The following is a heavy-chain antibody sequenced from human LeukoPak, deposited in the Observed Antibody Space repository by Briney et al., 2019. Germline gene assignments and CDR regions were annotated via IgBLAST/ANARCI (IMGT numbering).Heavy chain of an antibody. J-gene: IGHJ4*02. CDR3: AKVGFGWRVAAYYFDY. V-gene: IGHV3-23*01. D-gene: IGHD1-26*01. CDR2: ISGSGGST. Sequence: PGGSLRLSCAASGFTFSSYAMSWVRQAPGKGLEWVSAISGSGGSTYYADSVKGRFTISRDNSKSTLYLQMNSLRAEDTAVYYCAKVGFGWRVAAYYFDYWGQGTLVTVSS. CDR1: GFTFSSYA.